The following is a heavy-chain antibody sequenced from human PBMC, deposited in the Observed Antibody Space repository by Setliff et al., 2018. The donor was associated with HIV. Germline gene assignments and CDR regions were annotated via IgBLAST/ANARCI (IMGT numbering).Heavy chain of an antibody. CDR2: INHSGST. CDR3: ASRRGGLYWYFDL. Sequence: SETLSLTCSVSGGSISGYYWSWIRQPPGKGLEWIGEINHSGSTNYNPSLKSRVTISVDTSKNQFSLKLSSVTAADTAVYYCASRRGGLYWYFDLWGRGTLVTVSS. CDR1: GGSISGYY. V-gene: IGHV4-34*01. J-gene: IGHJ2*01. D-gene: IGHD3-16*01.